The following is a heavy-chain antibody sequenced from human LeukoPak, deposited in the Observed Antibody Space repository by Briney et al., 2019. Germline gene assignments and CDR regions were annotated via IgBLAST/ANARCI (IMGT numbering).Heavy chain of an antibody. D-gene: IGHD1-1*01. CDR1: GGSFSGYY. Sequence: PSETLSLTCAVYGGSFSGYYWSWIRQPPGKGLEWIGEINHSGSTNYNPCLKSRVTISVDTSKNQFSLKLSSVTAADTAVDYCARVTTGFVWYLDYWGQGTLVTVSS. J-gene: IGHJ4*02. CDR2: INHSGST. CDR3: ARVTTGFVWYLDY. V-gene: IGHV4-34*01.